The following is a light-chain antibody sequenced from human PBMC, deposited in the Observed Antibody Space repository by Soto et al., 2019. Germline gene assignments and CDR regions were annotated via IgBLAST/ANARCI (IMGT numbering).Light chain of an antibody. Sequence: QSALTQPASVSGSPGQSITISCTGTSSDVGGHNFVAWFQQHPGKAPKLMIYEVSKRPSGVPDRFSGSKSGNTASLTVSGLQAEDEADYYCSSYAGSNNPVVFGGGTKLTVL. CDR3: SSYAGSNNPVV. CDR2: EVS. CDR1: SSDVGGHNF. V-gene: IGLV2-8*01. J-gene: IGLJ2*01.